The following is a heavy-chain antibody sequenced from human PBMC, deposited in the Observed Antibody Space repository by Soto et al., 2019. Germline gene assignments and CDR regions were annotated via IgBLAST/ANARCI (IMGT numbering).Heavy chain of an antibody. J-gene: IGHJ4*02. CDR2: IIPIFGTA. V-gene: IGHV1-69*01. CDR3: ARGRVWIQVSGSSCYFDY. D-gene: IGHD5-18*01. CDR1: GGTFSSYA. Sequence: QVQLVQSGAEVKKPGSSVKVSCKASGGTFSSYAISWVRQAPGQGLEWMGGIIPIFGTANYAQKFQGRVTITADESTRTAYMELSSLRSEDTAEYYCARGRVWIQVSGSSCYFDYWGQGTLVTVSS.